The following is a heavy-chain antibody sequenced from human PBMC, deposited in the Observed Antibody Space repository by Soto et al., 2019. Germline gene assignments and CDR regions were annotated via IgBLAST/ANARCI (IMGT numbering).Heavy chain of an antibody. J-gene: IGHJ4*02. CDR3: ARAAAIYGNFDY. V-gene: IGHV1-69*13. D-gene: IGHD3-16*01. CDR2: IIPIFGTA. Sequence: SVKVSCKASGGTFSSYASSWVRQAPGQGLEWMGGIIPIFGTANYAQKFQGRVTITADESTSTAYMELSSLRSEDTAVYYCARAAAIYGNFDYWGQGTLVTVSS. CDR1: GGTFSSYA.